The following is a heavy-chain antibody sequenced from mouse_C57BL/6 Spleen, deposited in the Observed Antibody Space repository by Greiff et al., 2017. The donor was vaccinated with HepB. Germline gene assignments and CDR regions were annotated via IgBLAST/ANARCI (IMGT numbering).Heavy chain of an antibody. CDR1: GYAFSSSW. J-gene: IGHJ4*01. CDR2: IYPGDGDT. Sequence: QVQLQQPGPELVKPGASVKISCKASGYAFSSSWMNWVKQRPGKGLEWIGRIYPGDGDTNYNGKFKGKATLTADKSSSTAYMQLSSLTSEDSAVYFCAGGYNAMDYWGQGTSVTVSS. CDR3: AGGYNAMDY. V-gene: IGHV1-82*01.